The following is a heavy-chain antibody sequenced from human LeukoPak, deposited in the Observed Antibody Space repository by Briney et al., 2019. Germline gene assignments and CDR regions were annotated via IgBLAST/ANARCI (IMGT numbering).Heavy chain of an antibody. Sequence: GGSLRLSCAASGFTFSDYYMSWIRQAPGKGLEWVSYISSSGSTIYYADSVKGRFTISRDNAKNSLYLQMNSLRADDTAVYYCAKDKSYGSGSYSSGSLDYWGQGTLVTVSS. D-gene: IGHD3-10*01. V-gene: IGHV3-11*01. CDR1: GFTFSDYY. CDR2: ISSSGSTI. CDR3: AKDKSYGSGSYSSGSLDY. J-gene: IGHJ4*02.